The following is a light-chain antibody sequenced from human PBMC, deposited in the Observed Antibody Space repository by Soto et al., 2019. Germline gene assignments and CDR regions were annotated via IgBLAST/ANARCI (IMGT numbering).Light chain of an antibody. CDR1: QSVSSS. V-gene: IGKV3-15*01. CDR3: QQYNNWPRT. J-gene: IGKJ1*01. CDR2: GAS. Sequence: EFVMTQSPATLSVSPGERATLSCRASQSVSSSLAWYQQEPGQAPRLLIYGASTRATGIPARFSGSGSGTEFTLTISSLQSEDFAVYYCQQYNNWPRTFGQGTKVDIK.